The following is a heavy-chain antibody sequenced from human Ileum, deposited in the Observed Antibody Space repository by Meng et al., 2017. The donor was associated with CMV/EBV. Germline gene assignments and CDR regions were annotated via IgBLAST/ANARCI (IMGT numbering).Heavy chain of an antibody. CDR1: GFSSSSYS. CDR2: IGRSRTYI. V-gene: IGHV3-21*01. CDR3: ARDADFWSGSDY. D-gene: IGHD3-3*01. Sequence: GESLKISCAASGFSSSSYSMNWVRQALGKGLEWVSSIGRSRTYIYYADSVKGRFTISRDNAKNSVNLQMNSLRAEDTAVYYCARDADFWSGSDYWGQGTLVTVSS. J-gene: IGHJ4*02.